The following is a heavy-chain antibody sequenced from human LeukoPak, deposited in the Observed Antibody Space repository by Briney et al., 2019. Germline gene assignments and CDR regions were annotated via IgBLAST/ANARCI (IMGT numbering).Heavy chain of an antibody. CDR3: AREGYCSSTSCGGFDY. D-gene: IGHD2-2*01. V-gene: IGHV4-39*02. CDR1: GGSISSSSYY. J-gene: IGHJ4*02. Sequence: SETLSLTCTVSGGSISSSSYYWAWIRQPPGKGLEWIGNIYYRGSSYYNPSLKSRVTVSVDTSKSQFSLRLNSVTAADTAVYYCAREGYCSSTSCGGFDYWGQGTLVTVSS. CDR2: IYYRGSS.